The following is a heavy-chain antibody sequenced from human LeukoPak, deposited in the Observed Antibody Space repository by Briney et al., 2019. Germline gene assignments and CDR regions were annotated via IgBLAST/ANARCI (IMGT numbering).Heavy chain of an antibody. CDR3: ARVVSYCSSTSCYMYFDY. Sequence: SETLSLTCTVSGGSISNSSYYWHWIRQPPGKGLEWIGSIYYSGSSYHNPTLKSRVTISVDTSKNQLSLKLSSVTAAGTALYYCARVVSYCSSTSCYMYFDYWGQGTLVTVSS. V-gene: IGHV4-39*07. CDR1: GGSISNSSYY. CDR2: IYYSGSS. J-gene: IGHJ4*02. D-gene: IGHD2-2*02.